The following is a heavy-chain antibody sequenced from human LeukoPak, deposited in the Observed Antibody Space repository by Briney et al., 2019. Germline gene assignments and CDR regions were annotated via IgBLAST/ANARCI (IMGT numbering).Heavy chain of an antibody. V-gene: IGHV4-59*12. Sequence: PSETLSLTCTVSGGSISSYYWSWIRQPPGKGLEWIGYIYYSGSTNYNPSLKSRVTMSVDTSKNQFSLKLSSVTAADTAVYYCARDSDCSSTSCTIDYWGQGTLVTVSS. CDR3: ARDSDCSSTSCTIDY. CDR1: GGSISSYY. J-gene: IGHJ4*02. D-gene: IGHD2-2*01. CDR2: IYYSGST.